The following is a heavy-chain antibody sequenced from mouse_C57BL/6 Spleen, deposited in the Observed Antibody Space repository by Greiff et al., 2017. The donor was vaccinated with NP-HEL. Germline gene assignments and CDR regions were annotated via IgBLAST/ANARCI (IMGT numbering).Heavy chain of an antibody. Sequence: EVHLVESGGGLVKPGGSLKLSCAASGFTFSSYAMSWVRQTPEQRLEWVATISDGGSYTYYPDNVKGRFTISRDTAKNTLYLQMRHLKSEDTTMYYCAKEGYDYDDGFAYRGQGTLVTVSA. CDR1: GFTFSSYA. V-gene: IGHV5-4*01. CDR2: ISDGGSYT. D-gene: IGHD2-4*01. CDR3: AKEGYDYDDGFAY. J-gene: IGHJ3*01.